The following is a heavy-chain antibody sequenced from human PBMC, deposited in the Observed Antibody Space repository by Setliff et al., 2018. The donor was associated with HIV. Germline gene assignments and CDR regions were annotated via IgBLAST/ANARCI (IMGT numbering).Heavy chain of an antibody. J-gene: IGHJ4*02. CDR2: ISSSSYYI. V-gene: IGHV3-21*05. CDR1: GFTFSRYG. Sequence: PGGSLRLSCAASGFTFSRYGMHWVRQAPGKGLEWVSYISSSSYYIYYADSVKGRFTISRDNAKNSLFLQMNSLRAEDTAVYYCASIELAAMVPVDYWGQGTLVT. D-gene: IGHD5-18*01. CDR3: ASIELAAMVPVDY.